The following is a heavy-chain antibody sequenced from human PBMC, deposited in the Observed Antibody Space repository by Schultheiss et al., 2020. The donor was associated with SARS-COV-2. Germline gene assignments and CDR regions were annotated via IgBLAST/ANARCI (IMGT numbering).Heavy chain of an antibody. CDR2: IYPGDSDT. J-gene: IGHJ2*01. CDR1: GYSFTSYW. D-gene: IGHD3-22*01. V-gene: IGHV5-51*01. Sequence: GGSLRLSCKGSGYSFTSYWIGWVRQMPGKGLEWMGIIYPGDSDTRYSPSFQGQVTISADKSISTAYLQWSSLKASDTAMYYCAREGGYDSSGYQWYFDLWGRGTLVTVSS. CDR3: AREGGYDSSGYQWYFDL.